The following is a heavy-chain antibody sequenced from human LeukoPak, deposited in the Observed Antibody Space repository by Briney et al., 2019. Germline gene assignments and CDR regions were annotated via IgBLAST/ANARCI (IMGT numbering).Heavy chain of an antibody. CDR2: IYISGST. Sequence: SETLSLTCSVSGASINSHYWTWIRQPAGKGLEWIGRIYISGSTNYSPSLKSRVTMSVDTSKNQFSLNLISVTAADTAVYYCARALNPLTGTYYFDYWGQGTVVTVSS. V-gene: IGHV4-4*07. J-gene: IGHJ4*02. CDR1: GASINSHY. D-gene: IGHD4/OR15-4a*01. CDR3: ARALNPLTGTYYFDY.